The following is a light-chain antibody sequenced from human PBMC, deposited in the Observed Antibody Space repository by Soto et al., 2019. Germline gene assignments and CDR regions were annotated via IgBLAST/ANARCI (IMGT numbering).Light chain of an antibody. J-gene: IGKJ1*01. CDR3: QHLKSYPES. V-gene: IGKV3-15*01. Sequence: ELLMTQSPATLSGSVGERVTLSCRASQSVRGTLAWYQKKPGKYPRILIFSASTRDTGVPDRFSGIESGTDFTLTISRLHTEDSATYDCQHLKSYPESFGQWTKVDIK. CDR2: SAS. CDR1: QSVRGT.